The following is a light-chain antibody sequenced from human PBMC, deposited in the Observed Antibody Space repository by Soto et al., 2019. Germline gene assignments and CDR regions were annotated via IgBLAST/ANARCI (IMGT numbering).Light chain of an antibody. Sequence: QSALTQPASVSGSPRQSITISCTGASSDVGGYTYVSWYQQHPGKAPKLMIYEVNNRPSGVSNRFSGSKSGNTASLTRAGLQAEDEADYYCSSYTSSSTLYVFGTGTKVTVL. J-gene: IGLJ1*01. V-gene: IGLV2-14*01. CDR2: EVN. CDR3: SSYTSSSTLYV. CDR1: SSDVGGYTY.